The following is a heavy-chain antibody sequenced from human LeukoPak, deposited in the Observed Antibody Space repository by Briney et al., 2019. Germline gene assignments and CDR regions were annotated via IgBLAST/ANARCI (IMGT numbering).Heavy chain of an antibody. CDR3: RTDRYGDYGDYIDY. CDR1: GYTFTGYY. Sequence: AASVKVSCKPSGYTFTGYYMHWVRQAPGQGLEWMGWINPNSGGTNYAQKFQGRVTMTRDTSISTAYMELSRLRSDDTAVYYCRTDRYGDYGDYIDYWGQGTLVTVSS. D-gene: IGHD4-17*01. CDR2: INPNSGGT. J-gene: IGHJ4*02. V-gene: IGHV1-2*02.